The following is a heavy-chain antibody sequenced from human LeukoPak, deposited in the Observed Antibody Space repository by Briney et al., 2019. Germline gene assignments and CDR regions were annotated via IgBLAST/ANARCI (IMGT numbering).Heavy chain of an antibody. V-gene: IGHV3-23*01. CDR3: VKDPDPRYCSSTSCSPI. D-gene: IGHD2-2*01. Sequence: GGSLRLSCAASGFTVSFYAMSWVRQAPGKGLEWVSVISGGGSSTYYADSVKGRFTISRDNSKNTLYLQMNSLRVEDTAVYYCVKDPDPRYCSSTSCSPIWGQGTMVTVSS. J-gene: IGHJ3*02. CDR2: ISGGGSST. CDR1: GFTVSFYA.